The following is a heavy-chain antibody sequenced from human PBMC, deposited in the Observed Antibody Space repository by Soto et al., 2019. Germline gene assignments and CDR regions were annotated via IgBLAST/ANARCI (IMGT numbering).Heavy chain of an antibody. J-gene: IGHJ3*02. CDR1: GYPVTAYY. Sequence: QLHLVQSGAVVKKPGASVTVSCSASGYPVTAYYMHWVRQAPGRGLEWMGGINPATGAAKYTQTCKGRVNITRDTSTSTVFMELSGLTSEDTAVFYFARGRGVGVGGSAAWDMWGQGTLVTVSS. CDR2: INPATGAA. D-gene: IGHD3-3*01. CDR3: ARGRGVGVGGSAAWDM. V-gene: IGHV1-2*02.